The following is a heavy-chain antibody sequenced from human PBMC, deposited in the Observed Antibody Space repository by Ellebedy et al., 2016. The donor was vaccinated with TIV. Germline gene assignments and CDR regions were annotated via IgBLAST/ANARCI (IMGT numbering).Heavy chain of an antibody. V-gene: IGHV1-3*01. CDR2: IHPGNGDT. D-gene: IGHD1-1*01. CDR1: GYTFTSYG. CDR3: TRGVGGTLTLNWFDP. Sequence: ASVKVSCXASGYTFTSYGIHWVRLAPGQRLEWMGWIHPGNGDTKYSRKFQGRVTISRDTSATIAYMELSSLRSEDTAVYYCTRGVGGTLTLNWFDPWGQGTLVTVSS. J-gene: IGHJ5*02.